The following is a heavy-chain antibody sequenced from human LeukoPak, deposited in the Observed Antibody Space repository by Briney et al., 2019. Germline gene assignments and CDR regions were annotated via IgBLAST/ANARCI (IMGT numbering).Heavy chain of an antibody. V-gene: IGHV3-48*01. Sequence: GGSLRLSCAASGFTFSSYGMHWVRQAPGKGLEWVSYISSSSSTIYYADSVKGRFTISRDNAKNSLYLQMNSLRAEDTAVYYCARRTSLGYCSGGSCYEFGYYYYYGMDVWGQGTTVTVSS. D-gene: IGHD2-15*01. CDR2: ISSSSSTI. J-gene: IGHJ6*02. CDR1: GFTFSSYG. CDR3: ARRTSLGYCSGGSCYEFGYYYYYGMDV.